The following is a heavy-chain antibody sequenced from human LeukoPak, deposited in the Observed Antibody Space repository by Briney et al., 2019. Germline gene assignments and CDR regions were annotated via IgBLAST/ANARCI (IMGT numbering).Heavy chain of an antibody. D-gene: IGHD6-19*01. CDR2: INHSGST. Sequence: SETLSLTCAVYGGSFSGYYWSWIRQPPGKGLEWIGEINHSGSTNYNPSLKSRVTISVDTSKNQFSLKLSSVTAADTAVYYCARVEAVAHDAFDIWGQGTTVTVSS. J-gene: IGHJ3*02. V-gene: IGHV4-34*01. CDR1: GGSFSGYY. CDR3: ARVEAVAHDAFDI.